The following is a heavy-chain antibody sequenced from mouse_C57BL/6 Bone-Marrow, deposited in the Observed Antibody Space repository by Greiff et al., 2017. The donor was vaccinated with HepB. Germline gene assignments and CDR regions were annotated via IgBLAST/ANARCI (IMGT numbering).Heavy chain of an antibody. D-gene: IGHD1-1*01. CDR3: ARRGSRRAMDY. CDR1: GYAFSSSW. Sequence: QVQLQQSGPELVKPGASVKISCKASGYAFSSSWMNWVKQRPGKGLEWIGRIYPGDGDTNYNGKFKGKATLTADKSSSTAYMQLSSLTSEDSAVYFCARRGSRRAMDYWGQGTSVTVSS. V-gene: IGHV1-82*01. CDR2: IYPGDGDT. J-gene: IGHJ4*01.